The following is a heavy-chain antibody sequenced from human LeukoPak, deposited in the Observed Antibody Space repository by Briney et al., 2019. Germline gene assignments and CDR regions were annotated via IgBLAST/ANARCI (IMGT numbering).Heavy chain of an antibody. CDR1: GGTFSSYA. V-gene: IGHV1-69*13. CDR2: IIPIFGTA. CDR3: ARGGYYDFWSGYYMYYYYYYMDV. J-gene: IGHJ6*03. D-gene: IGHD3-3*01. Sequence: ASVKVSCKASGGTFSSYAISWVRQAPGQGLEWMGGIIPIFGTANYAQKFQGRVTITADESTSTAYMELSSLRSEDTAVYYCARGGYYDFWSGYYMYYYYYYMDVWGKGTTVTVSS.